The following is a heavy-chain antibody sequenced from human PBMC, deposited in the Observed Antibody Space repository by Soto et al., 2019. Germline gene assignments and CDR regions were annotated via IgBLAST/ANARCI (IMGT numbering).Heavy chain of an antibody. D-gene: IGHD6-13*01. CDR2: IIPMFEKT. V-gene: IGHV1-69*01. Sequence: QVQLVQSGAEVKKPGSSVKVSCKASGGTFSSYVISWVRQAPGQGLEWMGGIIPMFEKTTYAKRFEGRVTIVADESTSIAYMELSSLKSEDTAFYFCSYSSSSLGFDFCGQGTLVTVSS. J-gene: IGHJ4*02. CDR1: GGTFSSYV. CDR3: SYSSSSLGFDF.